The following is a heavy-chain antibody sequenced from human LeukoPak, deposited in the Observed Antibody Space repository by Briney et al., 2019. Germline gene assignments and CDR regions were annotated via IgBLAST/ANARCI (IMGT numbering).Heavy chain of an antibody. CDR3: ARVVRDTAMVPSDY. CDR2: IIPVSGTT. J-gene: IGHJ4*02. V-gene: IGHV1-69*01. CDR1: GGTFSSYA. Sequence: GSSVKVSCKASGGTFSSYAISWVRQAPGQGLEWMGGIIPVSGTTNNAHKFQGRVTITADESTSTAYMELSSLRSDDTAVYYCARVVRDTAMVPSDYWGQGTLVTVSS. D-gene: IGHD5-18*01.